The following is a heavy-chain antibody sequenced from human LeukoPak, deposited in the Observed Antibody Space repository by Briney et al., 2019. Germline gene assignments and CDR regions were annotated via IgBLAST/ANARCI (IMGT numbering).Heavy chain of an antibody. CDR3: AREVPAAIDAGDAFDI. J-gene: IGHJ3*02. V-gene: IGHV1-69*05. Sequence: SVKVSCKASGGTFSSYAISWVRQAPGQGLEWMGGIIPIFGTANYAQKFQGRVTITTDESTSTAYMELSSLRSEDTAVYYCAREVPAAIDAGDAFDIWAKGQWSPSLQ. CDR2: IIPIFGTA. CDR1: GGTFSSYA. D-gene: IGHD2-2*02.